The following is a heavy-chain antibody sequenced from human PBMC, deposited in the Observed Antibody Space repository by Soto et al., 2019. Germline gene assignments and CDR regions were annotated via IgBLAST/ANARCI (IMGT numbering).Heavy chain of an antibody. J-gene: IGHJ6*02. Sequence: ASVKVSCKASGYTFSTYAMHWVRQAPGQSLEWVGWLNGGTGQTRYSQKFQDRVIITRETSASTGYMELSSLTSEDTAVYSCARRGGMEENYFYYGLDIWGQGTTVTVSS. CDR1: GYTFSTYA. CDR2: LNGGTGQT. CDR3: ARRGGMEENYFYYGLDI. D-gene: IGHD3-10*01. V-gene: IGHV1-3*01.